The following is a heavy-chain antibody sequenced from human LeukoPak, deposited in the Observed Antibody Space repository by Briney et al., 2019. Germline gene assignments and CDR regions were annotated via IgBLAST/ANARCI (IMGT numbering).Heavy chain of an antibody. CDR2: INPNSGGT. D-gene: IGHD3-16*01. CDR1: GYTFNGYY. V-gene: IGHV1-2*02. Sequence: ASVTVSCKTSGYTFNGYYMHWVRQAPGQGLEWMGWINPNSGGTNYAQKFQGKVTMTRDTSISTAYMELRSLRSDDTAVYYCARGSPNYDGSLAAFDIWGQGTMVTVSS. J-gene: IGHJ3*02. CDR3: ARGSPNYDGSLAAFDI.